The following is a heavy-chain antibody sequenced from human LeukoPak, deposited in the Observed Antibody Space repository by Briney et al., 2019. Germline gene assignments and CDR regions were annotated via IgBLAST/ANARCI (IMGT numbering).Heavy chain of an antibody. CDR2: ISYDGSNK. V-gene: IGHV3-30-3*02. J-gene: IGHJ4*02. CDR3: ANERGGDSYFDY. Sequence: GGSLRLSCAASGFTFSSYAMHWVRQAPGKGLEWVAVISYDGSNKYYADSVKGRFTISRDNSKNTLYLQMNSLRAEDTAVYYCANERGGDSYFDYWGQGTLVTVSS. D-gene: IGHD3-16*01. CDR1: GFTFSSYA.